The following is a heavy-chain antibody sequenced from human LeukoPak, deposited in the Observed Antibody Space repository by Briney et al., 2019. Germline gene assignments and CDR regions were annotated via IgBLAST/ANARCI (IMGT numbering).Heavy chain of an antibody. CDR2: ISSSGTVI. CDR3: ARIPKYGDYGIDY. J-gene: IGHJ4*02. CDR1: GSTFSTSA. D-gene: IGHD4-17*01. V-gene: IGHV3-48*04. Sequence: TGGSLRLSCAASGSTFSTSAMTWVRQAPGQGLEWISYISSSGTVIYYADSMKGRFTISRDNAKNSLFLQMNSLRAEDTAVYYCARIPKYGDYGIDYWGQGTLVTVSS.